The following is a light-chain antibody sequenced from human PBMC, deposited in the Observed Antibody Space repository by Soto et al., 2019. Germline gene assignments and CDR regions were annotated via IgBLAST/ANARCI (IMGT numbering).Light chain of an antibody. CDR3: SSYTSSRTYV. V-gene: IGLV2-18*02. Sequence: QSALTQPPSVSGSPGQSVAISCTGTSSDVGSYNRVSWYQQPPGTAPKVMIYEVSNRPSGVPDRFSGSKSGNTASLTISGLQAEYEADYYCSSYTSSRTYVFGTGTKVTVL. J-gene: IGLJ1*01. CDR2: EVS. CDR1: SSDVGSYNR.